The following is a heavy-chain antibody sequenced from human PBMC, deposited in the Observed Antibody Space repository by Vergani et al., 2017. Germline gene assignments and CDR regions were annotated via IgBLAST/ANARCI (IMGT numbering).Heavy chain of an antibody. J-gene: IGHJ4*02. CDR2: TWYDGNNK. CDR1: GFTFNQYG. CDR3: AKHFRGWGIDY. D-gene: IGHD3-16*01. V-gene: IGHV3-33*06. Sequence: QVQLVESGGGVVQPGRSLRLSCAASGFTFNQYGMHWVRQAPGKGLEWVAVTWYDGNNKQYADSVKVRFTISRDNSKSTMYLQMNSLRTDDTATYYCAKHFRGWGIDYWGQGTQVIVSS.